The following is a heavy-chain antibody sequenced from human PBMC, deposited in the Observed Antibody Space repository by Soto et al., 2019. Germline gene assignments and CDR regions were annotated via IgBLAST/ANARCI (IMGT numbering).Heavy chain of an antibody. Sequence: QVHLQESGPGLVRPSETLSLTCIVTGDSMGSGGHYYNWIRQLPGKGLEWIGYVYYSGATHYNPSLRARATISRDTSNTQFFLRLISVTAADTAVYFCTRGKDLEPTVWGYWGQGTQVTVSS. D-gene: IGHD7-27*01. V-gene: IGHV4-31*03. CDR1: GDSMGSGGHY. J-gene: IGHJ4*02. CDR3: TRGKDLEPTVWGY. CDR2: VYYSGAT.